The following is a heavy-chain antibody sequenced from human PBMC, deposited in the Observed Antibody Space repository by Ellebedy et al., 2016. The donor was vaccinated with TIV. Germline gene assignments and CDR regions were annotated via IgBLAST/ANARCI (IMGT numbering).Heavy chain of an antibody. Sequence: GESLKISCTASGFTFSNYGMHWVRQAPGRGLEWVAVIWYDGTNKYYADSVKGRFTISRDNSKNTLYLQMNSLRAEDTAVYYCARAAEQPLFDYWGQGTLVTVSS. CDR2: IWYDGTNK. J-gene: IGHJ4*02. D-gene: IGHD6-13*01. CDR1: GFTFSNYG. V-gene: IGHV3-33*01. CDR3: ARAAEQPLFDY.